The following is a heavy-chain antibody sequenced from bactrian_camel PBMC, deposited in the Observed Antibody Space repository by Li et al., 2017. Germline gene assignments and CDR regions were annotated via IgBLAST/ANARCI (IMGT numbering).Heavy chain of an antibody. CDR3: AAGRPRGKDWRLPHEYRY. D-gene: IGHD5*01. CDR2: IAGGDGST. Sequence: HVQLVESGGGSVQAGGSLLLSCAASGNTYSTNCMGWFRQFPGKEREGVAAIAGGDGSTYYADSVKGRFTISRDNAKNTLYLQMIGLKAEDTAMYYCAAGRPRGKDWRLPHEYRYRGQGTQVTVS. J-gene: IGHJ4*01. CDR1: GNTYSTNC. V-gene: IGHV3S54*01.